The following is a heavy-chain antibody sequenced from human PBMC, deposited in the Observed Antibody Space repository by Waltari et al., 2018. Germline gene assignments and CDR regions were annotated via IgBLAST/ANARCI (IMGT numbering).Heavy chain of an antibody. V-gene: IGHV3-53*01. J-gene: IGHJ4*02. CDR3: ARDPRWYESGD. CDR1: AFSVSSNH. D-gene: IGHD2-15*01. Sequence: VDSGGDLIQPGGSLNLSCVASAFSVSSNHMSWVRQAPGKGLEWVSVIYSYGRTNYAESVKGRFTISRDSSKNTVYLQMSSLRVEDTAIYYCARDPRWYESGDWGQGTLVTVSS. CDR2: IYSYGRT.